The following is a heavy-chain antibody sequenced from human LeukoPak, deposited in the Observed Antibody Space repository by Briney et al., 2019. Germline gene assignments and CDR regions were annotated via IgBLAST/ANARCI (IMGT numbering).Heavy chain of an antibody. CDR2: IIPIFGTA. CDR3: ARDFYYYDSSGYYVFDY. Sequence: SVKVSCKASGGTFSSYAISWVRQAPGQGLEWMGGIIPIFGTANYAQKFQGRVTITADESTSTAYIELSSLRSEDTAVYYCARDFYYYDSSGYYVFDYWGQGTLVTVSS. J-gene: IGHJ4*02. D-gene: IGHD3-22*01. CDR1: GGTFSSYA. V-gene: IGHV1-69*13.